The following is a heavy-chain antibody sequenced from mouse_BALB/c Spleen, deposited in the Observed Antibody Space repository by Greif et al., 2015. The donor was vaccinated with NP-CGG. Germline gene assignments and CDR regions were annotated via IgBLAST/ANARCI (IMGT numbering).Heavy chain of an antibody. Sequence: EVQLQQSGAELVKPGASVKLSCTASGFNIKDTYMHWVKQRPEQGLEWIGRIDPANGNTKYDPKFQGKATITADTSSNTAYLQLSGRACGGAAVYCCAAYDGGPAWFAYWGQGTLVTVSA. V-gene: IGHV14-3*02. CDR1: GFNIKDTY. CDR3: AAYDGGPAWFAY. D-gene: IGHD6-5*01. CDR2: IDPANGNT. J-gene: IGHJ3*01.